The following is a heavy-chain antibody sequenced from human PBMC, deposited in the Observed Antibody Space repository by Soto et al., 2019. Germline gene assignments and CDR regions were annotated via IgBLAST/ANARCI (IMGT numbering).Heavy chain of an antibody. V-gene: IGHV3-21*06. J-gene: IGHJ4*02. CDR1: GFTFTRYS. Sequence: GGSLRLSCAASGFTFTRYSMNWVRQSPGKGLEWVSSISSTTNYIYYGDSMKGRFTISRDNAKNSLYLEMDSLRAEDTAVYYCARESEDLTSNFDYWGQGTLVTVSS. CDR3: ARESEDLTSNFDY. CDR2: ISSTTNYI.